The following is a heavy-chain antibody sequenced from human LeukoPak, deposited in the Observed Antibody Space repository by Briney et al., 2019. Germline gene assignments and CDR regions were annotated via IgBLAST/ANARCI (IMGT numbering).Heavy chain of an antibody. Sequence: GGSLRLSCAASGFTFSSYAMHWVRQAPGKGLEWVAVISYDGSNKYYADSVKGRFTISRDNSRNTLYLQMNSLRADDTAIYFCAREEHRLAAAGTSAFDLGGQGTLVTVSP. CDR2: ISYDGSNK. J-gene: IGHJ3*01. D-gene: IGHD6-13*01. V-gene: IGHV3-30*04. CDR1: GFTFSSYA. CDR3: AREEHRLAAAGTSAFDL.